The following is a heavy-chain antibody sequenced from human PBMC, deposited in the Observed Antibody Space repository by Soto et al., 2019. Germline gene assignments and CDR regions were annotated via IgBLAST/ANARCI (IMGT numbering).Heavy chain of an antibody. D-gene: IGHD1-26*01. Sequence: GESLKISCKGSGYSFTSYWIGWVRQMPGKGLEWMGIIYPGDSDTRYSPSLQGQVTTSADKSISTAYLQWSSLKASDTAMYYCARHDDYSGSYYHYWGQGTLVTVSS. J-gene: IGHJ4*02. CDR1: GYSFTSYW. CDR2: IYPGDSDT. V-gene: IGHV5-51*01. CDR3: ARHDDYSGSYYHY.